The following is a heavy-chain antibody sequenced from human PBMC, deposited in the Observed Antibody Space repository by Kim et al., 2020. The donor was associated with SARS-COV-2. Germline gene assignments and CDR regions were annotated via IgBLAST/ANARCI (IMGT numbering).Heavy chain of an antibody. CDR1: GGSISSYY. V-gene: IGHV4-59*08. Sequence: SETLSLTCTVSGGSISSYYWSWIRQPPGKGLEWIGYIYYSGSTNYNPSLKSRVTISVDTSKNQFSLKLSSVTAADTAVYYCARHVGYFDPRNWFDPWGQGTLVTVSS. CDR2: IYYSGST. CDR3: ARHVGYFDPRNWFDP. D-gene: IGHD3-9*01. J-gene: IGHJ5*02.